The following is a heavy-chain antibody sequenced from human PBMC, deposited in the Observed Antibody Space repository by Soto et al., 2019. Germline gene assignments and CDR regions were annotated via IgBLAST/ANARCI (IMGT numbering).Heavy chain of an antibody. J-gene: IGHJ4*02. V-gene: IGHV3-7*01. CDR1: GGKFSSYW. D-gene: IGHD3-3*01. CDR2: IKEDGSEK. Sequence: GGSLRLSCAASGGKFSSYWRSWVSQDPGKGLEWVANIKEDGSEKYYVESVKGRFTISRDNTKNSLYLQMNSLRAEYSSFYYCARDLRFLSDFDYWGQGILVTVSS. CDR3: ARDLRFLSDFDY.